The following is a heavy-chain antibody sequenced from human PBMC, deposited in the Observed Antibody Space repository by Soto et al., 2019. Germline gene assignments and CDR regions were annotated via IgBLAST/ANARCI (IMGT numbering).Heavy chain of an antibody. CDR3: VKDMKWGGMTTIHYFDS. D-gene: IGHD4-17*01. Sequence: EVQLVESGGGLVQPGRSLRLSCVASGFIADDYAMHWVRQAPGKGLEWVSGISSNSATINYADSVKGRFTISRDNAKNSLFLQMNSLTPEDTAFYYCVKDMKWGGMTTIHYFDSWGHGTLVTVSS. CDR1: GFIADDYA. V-gene: IGHV3-9*02. CDR2: ISSNSATI. J-gene: IGHJ4*01.